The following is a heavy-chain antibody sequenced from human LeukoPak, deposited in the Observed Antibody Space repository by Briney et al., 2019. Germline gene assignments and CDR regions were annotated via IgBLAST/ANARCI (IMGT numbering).Heavy chain of an antibody. Sequence: ASVTVSCKASGYTFTSYAMHWVRQAPGQRLEWMGWTNAGNGNTKYSQKFQGRVTITRDTSASTAYMELSSLRSEDTAVYYCARGPSGDGGNPDCWGQGTLVTVSS. CDR2: TNAGNGNT. J-gene: IGHJ4*02. V-gene: IGHV1-3*01. CDR3: ARGPSGDGGNPDC. CDR1: GYTFTSYA. D-gene: IGHD4-23*01.